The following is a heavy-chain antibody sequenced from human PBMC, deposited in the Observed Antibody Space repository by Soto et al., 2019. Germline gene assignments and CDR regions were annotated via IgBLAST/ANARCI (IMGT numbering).Heavy chain of an antibody. CDR2: IIPIFGTA. J-gene: IGHJ4*02. CDR3: AARGGRDFWSGYYFDY. V-gene: IGHV1-69*13. D-gene: IGHD3-3*01. CDR1: GGTFSSYA. Sequence: ASVKVSCKASGGTFSSYAISWVRQAPGQGLEWMGGIIPIFGTANYAQKFQGRVTITADESTSTAYMELSSLRSEDTAVYYCAARGGRDFWSGYYFDYWGQGTLVTVSS.